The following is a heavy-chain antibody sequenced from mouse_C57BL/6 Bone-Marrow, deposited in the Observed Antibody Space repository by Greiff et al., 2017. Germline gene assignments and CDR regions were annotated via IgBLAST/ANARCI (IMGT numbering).Heavy chain of an antibody. CDR3: ARCGYHGGFAY. CDR2: IYPRSGNT. V-gene: IGHV1-81*01. D-gene: IGHD2-2*01. CDR1: GYTFTSYG. J-gene: IGHJ3*01. Sequence: VQLQQSGAELARPGASVKLSCKASGYTFTSYGISWVKQRTGQGLEWIGEIYPRSGNTYYNEKFKGKATLTADKSSSTAYMALRSLTSEDSAVYFCARCGYHGGFAYWGQGTLVTVSA.